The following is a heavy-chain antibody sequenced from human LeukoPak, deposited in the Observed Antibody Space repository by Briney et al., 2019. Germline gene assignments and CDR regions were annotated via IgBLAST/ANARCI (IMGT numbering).Heavy chain of an antibody. J-gene: IGHJ4*02. CDR2: IYYSGST. CDR3: ARAVGYCSGGSCSLDY. CDR1: GGSISGSSYY. V-gene: IGHV4-39*07. D-gene: IGHD2-15*01. Sequence: SSETLSLTCTVSGGSISGSSYYWGWIHQPPGKGLEWIGSIYYSGSTYYNPSLKSRVTISVDTSKNQFSLKLSSVTAADTAVYYCARAVGYCSGGSCSLDYWGQGTLVTVSS.